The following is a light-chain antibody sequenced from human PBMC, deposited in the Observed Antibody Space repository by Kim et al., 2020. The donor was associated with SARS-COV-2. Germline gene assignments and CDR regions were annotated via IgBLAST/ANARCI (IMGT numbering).Light chain of an antibody. J-gene: IGLJ2*01. CDR1: TSNISSNF. Sequence: QSVLTQPPSVSGTPGQRVTISCFGGTSNISSNFVFWYQQVPGAAPELLIYKNDQRLSGVPDRFSASKSGTSASLDISGLQSEDEADYYCATWDDRLNGGFGGGTQLTVL. CDR2: KND. CDR3: ATWDDRLNGG. V-gene: IGLV1-47*01.